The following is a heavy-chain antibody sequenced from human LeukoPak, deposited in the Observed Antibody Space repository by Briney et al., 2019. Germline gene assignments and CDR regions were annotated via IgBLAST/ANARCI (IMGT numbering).Heavy chain of an antibody. CDR1: EFTFGSYA. CDR3: AKDLYGDYGLDY. Sequence: QPGGSLRISCAASEFTFGSYAMGWVRQAPGKGLEWVSSISDSGGRTYYADSVRGRFTISRDNSKNTLYLQMNSLRAEDTAVYYCAKDLYGDYGLDYWGQGTLVAVSS. CDR2: ISDSGGRT. J-gene: IGHJ4*02. V-gene: IGHV3-23*01. D-gene: IGHD4-17*01.